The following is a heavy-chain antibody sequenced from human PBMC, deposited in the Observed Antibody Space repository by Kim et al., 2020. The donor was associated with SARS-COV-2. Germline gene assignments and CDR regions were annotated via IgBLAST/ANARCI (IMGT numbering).Heavy chain of an antibody. Sequence: GGSLRLSCAASGFTFSSYGMHWVRQAPGKGLEWVAVISYDGSNKYYADSVKGRFTIARDNSKNTLYLQMNSPRAEATAEYYCAKVYTALAHRYYYYYGM. CDR2: ISYDGSNK. V-gene: IGHV3-30*18. CDR1: GFTFSSYG. J-gene: IGHJ6*01. CDR3: AKVYTALAHRYYYYYGM. D-gene: IGHD5-18*01.